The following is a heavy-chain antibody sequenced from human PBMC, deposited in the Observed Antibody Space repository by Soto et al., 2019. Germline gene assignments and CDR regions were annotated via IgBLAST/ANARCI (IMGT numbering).Heavy chain of an antibody. J-gene: IGHJ5*02. CDR3: ATENDYGDYVNWFDP. D-gene: IGHD4-17*01. CDR1: GGSISSSSYY. CDR2: IYYSGST. V-gene: IGHV4-39*02. Sequence: QLQLQESGPGLVKPSETLSLTCTVSGGSISSSSYYWGWIRQPPGKGLEWIGSIYYSGSTYYNPSLKSRVTISVDTSKNQFSLKLSSVTAADTAVYYCATENDYGDYVNWFDPWGQGTLVTVSS.